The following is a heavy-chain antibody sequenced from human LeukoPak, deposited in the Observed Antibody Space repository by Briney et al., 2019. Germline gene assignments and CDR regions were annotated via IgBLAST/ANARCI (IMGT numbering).Heavy chain of an antibody. CDR3: ARYGDFYRNFDY. J-gene: IGHJ4*02. D-gene: IGHD4-17*01. CDR2: IYYSGST. V-gene: IGHV4-39*07. CDR1: GASISSTTYY. Sequence: SETLSLTCTVSGASISSTTYYWGWIRQPPRKGLEWIASIYYSGSTNYNPSLKSRVTMSVDTSKNQFSLKVSSVTAADTAVYYCARYGDFYRNFDYWGQGTLVTVSS.